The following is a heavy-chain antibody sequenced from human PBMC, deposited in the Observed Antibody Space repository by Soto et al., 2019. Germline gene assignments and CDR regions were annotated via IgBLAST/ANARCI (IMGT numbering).Heavy chain of an antibody. J-gene: IGHJ4*02. CDR2: IAPGNGNT. D-gene: IGHD2-21*01. CDR3: AKGSRMWTPDY. Sequence: ASVKVSCKTSGYTFTDYAIHWVRQAPGQRLEWMGWIAPGNGNTKYSQNFQGRVTITRDTSATTAYMELSSLRSEDTAVYYCAKGSRMWTPDYWGQGTLVTVSS. CDR1: GYTFTDYA. V-gene: IGHV1-3*01.